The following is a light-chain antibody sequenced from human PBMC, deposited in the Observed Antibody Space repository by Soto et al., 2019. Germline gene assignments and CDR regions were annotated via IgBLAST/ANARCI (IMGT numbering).Light chain of an antibody. V-gene: IGKV1-5*03. Sequence: DLQMTQSPSTLSASVGDRVTITCRASQSISSWLAWYQQKPGKAPKLIIYKASTLQSGVPSRFSGSGSGTEFTLAISSLQPDDSATYYCQQYNYNWTFGQGTKVEIK. CDR3: QQYNYNWT. CDR2: KAS. CDR1: QSISSW. J-gene: IGKJ1*01.